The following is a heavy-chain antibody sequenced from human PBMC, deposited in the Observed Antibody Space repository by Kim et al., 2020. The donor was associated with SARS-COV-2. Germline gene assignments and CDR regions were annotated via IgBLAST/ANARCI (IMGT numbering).Heavy chain of an antibody. D-gene: IGHD3-10*01. CDR1: GFTFSSYA. CDR3: VKGGRITMVPGVTHFDP. V-gene: IGHV3-64D*06. CDR2: ISSNGGST. Sequence: GGSLRLSCSASGFTFSSYAMHWVRQAPVKGLEYVSAISSNGGSTYYADSVKGRFTISRDNSKNTLYLQMSSLRAEDTAVYYCVKGGRITMVPGVTHFDPWGQGTLVTVSS. J-gene: IGHJ5*02.